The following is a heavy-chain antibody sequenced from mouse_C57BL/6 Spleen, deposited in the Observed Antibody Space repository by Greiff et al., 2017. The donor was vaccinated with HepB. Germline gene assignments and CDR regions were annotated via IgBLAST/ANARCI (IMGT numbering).Heavy chain of an antibody. Sequence: QVQLQQPGAELVKPGASVKLSCKASGYTFTSYWMHWVKQRPGRGLEWIGRIDPNSGGTKYNEKFKSKATLTVDKPSSTAYMQLSSLTSEDSAVYYCARDTTVVADYYYAMDYWGQGTSVTVSS. D-gene: IGHD1-1*01. CDR3: ARDTTVVADYYYAMDY. CDR1: GYTFTSYW. V-gene: IGHV1-72*01. CDR2: IDPNSGGT. J-gene: IGHJ4*01.